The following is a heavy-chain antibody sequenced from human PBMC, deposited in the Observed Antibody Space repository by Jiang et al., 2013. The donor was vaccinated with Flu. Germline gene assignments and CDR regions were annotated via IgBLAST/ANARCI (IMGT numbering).Heavy chain of an antibody. Sequence: LLKPSETLSLTCAVYGGSFSGYYWSWIRQPPGKGLEWIGEINHSGSTNYNPSLKSRVTISVDTSKNQFSLKLSSVTAADTAVYYCARDTRKGVKVRGALTPEYYFDYWGQGTLVTVSS. CDR2: INHSGST. D-gene: IGHD3-10*01. J-gene: IGHJ4*02. CDR1: GGSFSGYY. V-gene: IGHV4-34*01. CDR3: ARDTRKGVKVRGALTPEYYFDY.